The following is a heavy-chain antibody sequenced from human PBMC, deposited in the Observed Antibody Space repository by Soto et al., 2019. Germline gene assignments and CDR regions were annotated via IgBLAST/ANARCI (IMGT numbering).Heavy chain of an antibody. CDR3: ARDGGIAARHYYGMDV. CDR2: IYYSGGT. CDR1: GGSISSYY. J-gene: IGHJ6*02. D-gene: IGHD6-6*01. Sequence: SSTLSLTCTVSGGSISSYYWSWIRQPPGKGLEWIGYIYYSGGTNYNPSLKSRVTISVDTSKNQFSLKLSSVTAADTAVYYCARDGGIAARHYYGMDVWGQGTTVTVSS. V-gene: IGHV4-59*01.